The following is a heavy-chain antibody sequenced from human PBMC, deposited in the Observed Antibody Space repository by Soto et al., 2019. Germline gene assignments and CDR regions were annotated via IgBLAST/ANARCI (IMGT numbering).Heavy chain of an antibody. CDR1: GGSISGSSYY. Sequence: SETLSLTCTVSGGSISGSSYYWGWIRQPPGKGLEWIGSIYYSGSTYYNPSLKSRVTISVDTSKNQFSLKLSSVTAADTAVYYCARRASAYYDSSGYYPAYYYYYGMDVWGQGTTVNGSS. CDR3: ARRASAYYDSSGYYPAYYYYYGMDV. J-gene: IGHJ6*02. V-gene: IGHV4-39*01. D-gene: IGHD3-22*01. CDR2: IYYSGST.